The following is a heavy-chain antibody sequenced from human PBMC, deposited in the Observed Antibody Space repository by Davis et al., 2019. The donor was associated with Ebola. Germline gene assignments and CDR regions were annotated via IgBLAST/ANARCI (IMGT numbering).Heavy chain of an antibody. Sequence: GESLKISCAAAGFTFTDYGMTWVRQAPGKGLEWVSHINSVGGNILYADSVKGRFIISRDSARDSLYLEMNRLRVEDSAVYYCVRDAEGDEDFGYWGQGTLVTVSS. CDR1: GFTFTDYG. V-gene: IGHV3-48*01. CDR2: INSVGGNI. D-gene: IGHD2-21*01. J-gene: IGHJ4*02. CDR3: VRDAEGDEDFGY.